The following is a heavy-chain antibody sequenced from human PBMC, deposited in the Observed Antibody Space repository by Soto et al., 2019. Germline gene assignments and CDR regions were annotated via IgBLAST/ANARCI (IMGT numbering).Heavy chain of an antibody. V-gene: IGHV3-74*01. D-gene: IGHD2-2*01. CDR1: GFTFSTYW. CDR3: ARGTRVIPAESDFDY. J-gene: IGHJ4*02. CDR2: TNTDGSST. Sequence: EVQLVESGGGLVQPGGSLRLSCAASGFTFSTYWMHWVRQAPGKGLVWVSRTNTDGSSTTYADSVEGRFTISRDNAKNTLYLQMNSLRAEDTAVYYCARGTRVIPAESDFDYGGQGTLVTVSS.